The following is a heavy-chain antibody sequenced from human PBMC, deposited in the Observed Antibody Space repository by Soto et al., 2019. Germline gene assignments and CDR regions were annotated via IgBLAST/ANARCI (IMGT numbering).Heavy chain of an antibody. CDR3: ARGDRRQYSSGWYSYWFDP. CDR2: IYYSGST. D-gene: IGHD6-19*01. J-gene: IGHJ5*02. Sequence: ASETLSLTCTVSGGSISSYYWCWIRQPPGKGLEWIGYIYYSGSTNYNPSLKSRVTISVDTSKNQFSLKLSSVTAADTAVYYCARGDRRQYSSGWYSYWFDPWGQGTLVTVSS. CDR1: GGSISSYY. V-gene: IGHV4-59*01.